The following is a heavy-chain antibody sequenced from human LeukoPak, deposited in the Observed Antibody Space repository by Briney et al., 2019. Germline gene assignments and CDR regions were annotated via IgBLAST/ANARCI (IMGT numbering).Heavy chain of an antibody. CDR3: VKNLGQGAAYDS. CDR1: GFTFRNNA. CDR2: FSGDGVYI. V-gene: IGHV3-23*01. Sequence: HPGGSLRLSCAASGFTFRNNAMTWVRQAPGKGLKWVAAFSGDGVYIYYADSVKGRFTISRDNSRTALYLQMNYLTDEDTALYYCVKNLGQGAAYDSWGQGTLVTVSS. J-gene: IGHJ4*02. D-gene: IGHD6-13*01.